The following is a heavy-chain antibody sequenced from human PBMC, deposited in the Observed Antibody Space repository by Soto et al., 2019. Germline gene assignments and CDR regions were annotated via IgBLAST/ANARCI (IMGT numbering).Heavy chain of an antibody. Sequence: GESLKISCKGSGYNFAGYWIAWVRQMPGKGLELMGIIYPSDSDTRYRPSFQGQVTISADKSISSAYLQWSSLRASDTAMYYCARGEVSKRTFDYWGQGTPVTVSS. D-gene: IGHD1-26*01. CDR2: IYPSDSDT. CDR1: GYNFAGYW. V-gene: IGHV5-51*01. J-gene: IGHJ4*02. CDR3: ARGEVSKRTFDY.